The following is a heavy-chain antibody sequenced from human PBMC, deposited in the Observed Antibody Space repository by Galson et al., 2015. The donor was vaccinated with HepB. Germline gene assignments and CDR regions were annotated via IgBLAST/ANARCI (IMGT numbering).Heavy chain of an antibody. CDR2: ISGSGFFT. J-gene: IGHJ2*01. V-gene: IGHV3-23*01. CDR1: GFNFRRYA. CDR3: ARPKDVGSGWSRVEWYFDL. D-gene: IGHD6-19*01. Sequence: SLRLSCAASGFNFRRYAMSWVRQAPGRGLEWVSGISGSGFFTNYAASVTGRFTISRDNSKNKRYLQMNSLGAEDTAVYYCARPKDVGSGWSRVEWYFDLWDRGTLVTVSS.